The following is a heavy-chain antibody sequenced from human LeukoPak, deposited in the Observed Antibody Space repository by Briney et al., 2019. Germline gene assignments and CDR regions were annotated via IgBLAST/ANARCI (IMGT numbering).Heavy chain of an antibody. Sequence: SETLSLTCAVYGGSFSGYYWSWIRQPPGKGLEWIGEINHSGSTNYNPSLKSRVTISVDTSKHQSSLKLSSVTAADTAVYYCARIPPTVVTAYYFDYWGQGTLVTVSS. V-gene: IGHV4-34*01. D-gene: IGHD4-23*01. CDR2: INHSGST. J-gene: IGHJ4*02. CDR1: GGSFSGYY. CDR3: ARIPPTVVTAYYFDY.